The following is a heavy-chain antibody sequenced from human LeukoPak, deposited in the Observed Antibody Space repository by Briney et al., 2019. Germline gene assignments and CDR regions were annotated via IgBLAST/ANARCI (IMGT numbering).Heavy chain of an antibody. CDR2: IWDAGTRK. CDR3: ARGRLAVAGWIDY. Sequence: PGGSLRLSCAASGFTFSSYGMHWVRQAPGKGLEWVAVIWDAGTRKHYADSVKGRFTISRDNSKNTLSLQMISLRAEDTAVYYCARGRLAVAGWIDYWGQGTLVTVSS. D-gene: IGHD6-19*01. CDR1: GFTFSSYG. J-gene: IGHJ4*02. V-gene: IGHV3-33*01.